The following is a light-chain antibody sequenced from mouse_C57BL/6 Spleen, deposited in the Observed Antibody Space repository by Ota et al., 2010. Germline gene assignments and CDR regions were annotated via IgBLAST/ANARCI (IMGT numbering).Light chain of an antibody. V-gene: IGKV6-25*01. Sequence: MTHVSQIHVHISRRQVXITCKASQDVGTAVAWYQQKPGQSPKLLIYWASTRESGVPDRFTGSGSGTDFTLTISSVKAEDLAVYYCQQYYSYPYTFGGGTKLEIK. J-gene: IGKJ2*01. CDR1: QDVGTA. CDR3: QQYYSYPYT. CDR2: WAS.